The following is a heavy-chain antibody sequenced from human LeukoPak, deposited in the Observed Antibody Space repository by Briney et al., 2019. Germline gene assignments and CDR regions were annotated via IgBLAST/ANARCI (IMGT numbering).Heavy chain of an antibody. D-gene: IGHD3-3*01. V-gene: IGHV4-59*08. Sequence: SETLSLTCTVSGGSISSYYWSWIRQPPGKGLEWIGYIYYSGSTNYNPSLKSRVTTSVDTSKNQFSLKLSSVTAADTAVYYCARLLYDFWSGYYIDYWGQGTLVTVSS. J-gene: IGHJ4*02. CDR1: GGSISSYY. CDR3: ARLLYDFWSGYYIDY. CDR2: IYYSGST.